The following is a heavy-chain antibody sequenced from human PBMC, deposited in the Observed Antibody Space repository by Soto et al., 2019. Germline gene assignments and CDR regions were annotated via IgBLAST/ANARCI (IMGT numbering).Heavy chain of an antibody. Sequence: GALRISWAASGFRFSRYAKSWVRQAPGKGFEWFSTVTGSGGSTFYADSVKGRLSISRDNSKNTLYLQMNSLRAEDTAVYYCAICTGIQLWVFNYWGQGTPVTV. V-gene: IGHV3-23*01. J-gene: IGHJ4*02. CDR1: GFRFSRYA. D-gene: IGHD5-18*01. CDR2: VTGSGGST. CDR3: AICTGIQLWVFNY.